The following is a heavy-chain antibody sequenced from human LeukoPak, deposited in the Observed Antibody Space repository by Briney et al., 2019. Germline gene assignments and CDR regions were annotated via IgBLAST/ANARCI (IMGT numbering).Heavy chain of an antibody. CDR2: IWYDGSNK. V-gene: IGHV3-33*01. J-gene: IGHJ4*02. Sequence: GGSLRLSCAASGFTFSDYGMHWVRQAPGKGLEWVAVIWYDGSNKYYADSVKGRFTISRDNSRNTLYLQMNSLRAEDTAVYYCVRELPPVVQYYFDYWGPGTLVTVSS. D-gene: IGHD3-22*01. CDR1: GFTFSDYG. CDR3: VRELPPVVQYYFDY.